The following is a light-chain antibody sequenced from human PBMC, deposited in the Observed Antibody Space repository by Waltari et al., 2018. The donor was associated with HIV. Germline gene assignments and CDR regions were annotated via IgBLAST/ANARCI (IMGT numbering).Light chain of an antibody. V-gene: IGLV2-23*02. Sequence: QSALPQSASVSGSPGQSIPISCTGTSSDVGAYTLVSWYQQHPGEVPKLLIYEVTKRPSGVSTRFSGSKSGNTASLTISGLQAEDEADYYCCSYAGSGLVFGGGTKLTVL. CDR3: CSYAGSGLV. J-gene: IGLJ3*02. CDR1: SSDVGAYTL. CDR2: EVT.